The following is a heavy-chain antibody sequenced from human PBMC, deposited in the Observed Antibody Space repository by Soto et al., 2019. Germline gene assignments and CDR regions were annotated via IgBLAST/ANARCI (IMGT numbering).Heavy chain of an antibody. CDR3: ARDAGYSSSWTALAYYYYGMDI. CDR1: GGYVRSRSYC. V-gene: IGHV4-61*01. D-gene: IGHD6-13*01. CDR2: IYYSGST. Sequence: FETLSLSWTVAGGYVRSRSYCWSWIRQPPGKRLEWIGYIYYSGSTNYNPSLKSRVTISVDTSKNQFSLKLSSVTAADTAVYYCARDAGYSSSWTALAYYYYGMDIWGQRTTVTLSS. J-gene: IGHJ6*02.